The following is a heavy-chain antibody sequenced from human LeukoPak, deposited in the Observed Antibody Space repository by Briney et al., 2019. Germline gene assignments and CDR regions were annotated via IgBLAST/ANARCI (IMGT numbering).Heavy chain of an antibody. Sequence: PGGSLRLSCAASGFTFSSYAMSWARQAPGEGGEWVSAFSGRGGSIYHADSVRRRFTISRDNYKNTLYLQINSLRDEDTAVYYCAKFPSSSTSWVFDYWGQGTLVTVSS. J-gene: IGHJ4*02. V-gene: IGHV3-23*01. CDR1: GFTFSSYA. CDR2: FSGRGGSI. CDR3: AKFPSSSTSWVFDY. D-gene: IGHD2-2*01.